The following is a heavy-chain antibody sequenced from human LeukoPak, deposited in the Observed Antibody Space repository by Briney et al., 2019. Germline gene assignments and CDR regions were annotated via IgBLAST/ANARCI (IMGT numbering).Heavy chain of an antibody. CDR1: GFTFSTYW. V-gene: IGHV3-7*01. J-gene: IGHJ4*02. D-gene: IGHD1-26*01. Sequence: PGGSLRLSCAASGFTFSTYWMAWVRQAPGKGLEWVANIKGDESARHQADSVKGRFIISGDNTQNSVYLQMNSLRGEDTAIYYCARDVVGSLDYWGQGTLVTVSS. CDR2: IKGDESAR. CDR3: ARDVVGSLDY.